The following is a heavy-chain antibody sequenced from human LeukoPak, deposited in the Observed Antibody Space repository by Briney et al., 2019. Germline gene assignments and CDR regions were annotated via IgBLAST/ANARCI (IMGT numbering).Heavy chain of an antibody. J-gene: IGHJ2*01. V-gene: IGHV1-69*05. CDR1: GGTFSSYT. CDR3: ARAGYYYDSSGYYYYWYFDL. Sequence: SVKVSCKASGGTFSSYTISRVRQAPGQELEWMGGIIPIFGTANYAQKFQGRVTITTDESTSTAYMELSSLRSEDTAVYYCARAGYYYDSSGYYYYWYFDLWGRGTLVTVSS. D-gene: IGHD3-22*01. CDR2: IIPIFGTA.